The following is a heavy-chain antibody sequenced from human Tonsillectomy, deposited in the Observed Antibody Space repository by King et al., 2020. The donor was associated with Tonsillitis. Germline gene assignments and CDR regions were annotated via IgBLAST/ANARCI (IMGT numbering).Heavy chain of an antibody. J-gene: IGHJ5*02. CDR1: GYTFINYG. CDR2: ISAYNGNT. Sequence: QLVQSGGEVKKPGASVKVSCKASGYTFINYGISWVRQAPGQGLEWMGWISAYNGNTNYAQKLQGRVTMTTDTSTSTAYMELRSLRSDDTAVYYCARALSAIVPAANNWFDPWGQGTLVTVSS. V-gene: IGHV1-18*01. D-gene: IGHD2-2*01. CDR3: ARALSAIVPAANNWFDP.